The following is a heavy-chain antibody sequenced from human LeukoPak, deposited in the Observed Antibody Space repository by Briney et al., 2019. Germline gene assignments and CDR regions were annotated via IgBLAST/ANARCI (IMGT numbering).Heavy chain of an antibody. CDR1: GFTFSSYW. J-gene: IGHJ6*03. V-gene: IGHV3-74*01. D-gene: IGHD5-18*01. CDR3: ARDYAGYSSRFGYYYYMDV. Sequence: PGGSLRLSCAASGFTFSSYWMHCVRQAPGKGLVWVSRINSDGSSTSYADSVKGRFTISRDNAKNTLYLQMNSLRAEDTAVYYCARDYAGYSSRFGYYYYMDVWGKGTTVTVSS. CDR2: INSDGSST.